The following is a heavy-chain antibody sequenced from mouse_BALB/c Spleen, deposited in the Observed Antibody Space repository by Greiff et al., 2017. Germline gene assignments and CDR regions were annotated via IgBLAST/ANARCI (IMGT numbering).Heavy chain of an antibody. CDR2: INPSTGYT. CDR3: AGSYGSSFYWYFDV. Sequence: QVQLQQSGAELAKPGASVKMSCKASGYTFTSYWMHWVKQRPGQGLEWIGYINPSTGYTEYNQKFKDKATLTADKSSSTAYMQLSSLTSEDSAVYYCAGSYGSSFYWYFDVWGAGTTVTVSS. J-gene: IGHJ1*01. CDR1: GYTFTSYW. V-gene: IGHV1-7*01. D-gene: IGHD1-1*01.